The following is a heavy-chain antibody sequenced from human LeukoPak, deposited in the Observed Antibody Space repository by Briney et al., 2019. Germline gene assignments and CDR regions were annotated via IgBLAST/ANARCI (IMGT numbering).Heavy chain of an antibody. J-gene: IGHJ4*02. V-gene: IGHV1-69*05. CDR3: ANSRLYSSSSGKAYYFDY. CDR2: VIPIFGTA. D-gene: IGHD6-13*01. Sequence: GASVKVSCKASGGTFSSYAISWVRQAPGQGLECMGGVIPIFGTANYAQKFQGRVTITTDESTSTAYMELSSLRSEDTAVYYCANSRLYSSSSGKAYYFDYWGQGTLVTVSS. CDR1: GGTFSSYA.